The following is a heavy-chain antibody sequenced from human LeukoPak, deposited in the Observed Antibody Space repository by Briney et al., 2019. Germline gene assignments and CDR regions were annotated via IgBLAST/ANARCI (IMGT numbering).Heavy chain of an antibody. D-gene: IGHD1-26*01. J-gene: IGHJ4*02. CDR3: ARDLSSTSNWEFDF. V-gene: IGHV1-2*06. CDR1: GYTFTGYF. Sequence: ASVKVSCKXSGYTFTGYFMHWVRQAPGQGLEGMGRINLNSGGTYYAQNFQGRVTMTRDTSISTAYVELSRLTSDDTAMYYCARDLSSTSNWEFDFWGQGTLVTVSS. CDR2: INLNSGGT.